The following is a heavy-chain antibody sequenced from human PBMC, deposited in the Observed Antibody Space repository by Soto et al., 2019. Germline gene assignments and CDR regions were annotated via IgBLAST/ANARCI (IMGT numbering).Heavy chain of an antibody. CDR1: GFTFDDYA. V-gene: IGHV3-9*01. CDR3: AKAPSDYGAYGDYGLYFDY. J-gene: IGHJ4*02. CDR2: ISWNSGSI. Sequence: SLRLSCAASGFTFDDYAMHWVRQAPGKGLEWVSGISWNSGSIGYADSVKGRFTISRDNAKNSLYLQMNSLRAEDTALYYCAKAPSDYGAYGDYGLYFDYWGQGTLVTVSS. D-gene: IGHD4-17*01.